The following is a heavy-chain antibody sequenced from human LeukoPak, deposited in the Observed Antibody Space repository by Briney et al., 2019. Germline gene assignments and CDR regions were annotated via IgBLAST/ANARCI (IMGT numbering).Heavy chain of an antibody. CDR2: INHSGST. Sequence: SETLSLTCAVYGGSLSGYYWSWIRQPPGKGLEWIGEINHSGSTNYNPSLKSRVTISVDTSKNQFSLKLSSVTAADTAVYYCARGVTPQVDAFDIWGQGTMVTVSS. V-gene: IGHV4-34*01. D-gene: IGHD4-23*01. J-gene: IGHJ3*02. CDR3: ARGVTPQVDAFDI. CDR1: GGSLSGYY.